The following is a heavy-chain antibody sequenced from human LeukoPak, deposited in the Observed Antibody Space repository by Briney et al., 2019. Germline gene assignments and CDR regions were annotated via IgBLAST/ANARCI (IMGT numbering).Heavy chain of an antibody. D-gene: IGHD6-13*01. CDR3: VRDGFVGAAYY. V-gene: IGHV3-7*01. Sequence: GGSLRLSCAASEFTFSCYWMNWVRQAPGEGPEWVANINQDGSEKHYVDSVKGRFTISRDNAKNSLFLQMNSLRVEDTAVFYCVRDGFVGAAYYWGQGTLVTVSS. CDR2: INQDGSEK. CDR1: EFTFSCYW. J-gene: IGHJ4*02.